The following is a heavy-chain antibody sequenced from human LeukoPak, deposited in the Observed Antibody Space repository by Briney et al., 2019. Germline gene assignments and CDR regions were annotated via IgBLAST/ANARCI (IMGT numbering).Heavy chain of an antibody. CDR3: AKDHGYCSGGSCYPYYFDY. Sequence: HSGGSLRLSCAASGFTFSSYAMSWVRQAPGKGLEWVSAISGSGAGTYYADSVKGRFTISRDNSKNTLYLQMNSLRAEDTAVYYCAKDHGYCSGGSCYPYYFDYWGQGTLVTVSS. V-gene: IGHV3-23*01. D-gene: IGHD2-15*01. CDR1: GFTFSSYA. CDR2: ISGSGAGT. J-gene: IGHJ4*02.